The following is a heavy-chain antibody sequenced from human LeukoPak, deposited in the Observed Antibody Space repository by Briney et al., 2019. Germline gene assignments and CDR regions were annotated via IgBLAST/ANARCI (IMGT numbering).Heavy chain of an antibody. CDR1: GGSISSSSYY. Sequence: NASETLSLTCTVSGGSISSSSYYWGWVRQPPGKGLEWIGRIYYSGSTYYNPSLKSRVTISVDTSKNQFSLKLSSVTAADTAVYYCAGIERCGGDCSRGIDYWGQGTLVTVSS. D-gene: IGHD2-21*01. J-gene: IGHJ4*02. CDR3: AGIERCGGDCSRGIDY. CDR2: IYYSGST. V-gene: IGHV4-39*01.